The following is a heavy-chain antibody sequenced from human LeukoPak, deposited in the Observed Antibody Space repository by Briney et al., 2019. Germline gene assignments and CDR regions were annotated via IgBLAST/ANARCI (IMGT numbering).Heavy chain of an antibody. V-gene: IGHV4-30-4*01. Sequence: SQTLSLTCTVSGGSISSGDYYWSWIRQPPGKGLEWIGYIYYSGSTYYNPSLKGRVTISVDTSKNQFSLKLSSVTAADTAVYYCARGLTYYDILTGYYMYYFDYWGQGTLVTVSS. CDR3: ARGLTYYDILTGYYMYYFDY. J-gene: IGHJ4*02. CDR1: GGSISSGDYY. D-gene: IGHD3-9*01. CDR2: IYYSGST.